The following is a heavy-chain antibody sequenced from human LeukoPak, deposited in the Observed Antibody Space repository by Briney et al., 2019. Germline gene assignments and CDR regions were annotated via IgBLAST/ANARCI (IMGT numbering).Heavy chain of an antibody. CDR1: GFTFSAYH. V-gene: IGHV3-48*02. CDR3: AKRPKSVVVPAATADTNDY. Sequence: PGGSLRLSCAASGFTFSAYHINWVRQAPGKGLEWISYISTTGSTIHYADSVKGRFAISRDNAKSSLYLQMNSLRDEDTAVYYCAKRPKSVVVPAATADTNDYWGQGTLVTVSS. J-gene: IGHJ4*02. D-gene: IGHD2-2*01. CDR2: ISTTGSTI.